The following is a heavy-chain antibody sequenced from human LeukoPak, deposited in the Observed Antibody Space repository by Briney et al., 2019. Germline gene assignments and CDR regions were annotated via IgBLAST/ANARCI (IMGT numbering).Heavy chain of an antibody. CDR3: ARVQVDSSGWYHFDY. CDR1: GGTFSSYA. J-gene: IGHJ4*02. D-gene: IGHD6-19*01. V-gene: IGHV1-69*01. CDR2: IIPIFGTA. Sequence: SVKVSCKASGGTFSSYAISWVRQAPGQGLEWMGGIIPIFGTANYAQKFQGRVTITADESTSTAYMELSSLRSEDTAVYYCARVQVDSSGWYHFDYWGQGTLVTVSS.